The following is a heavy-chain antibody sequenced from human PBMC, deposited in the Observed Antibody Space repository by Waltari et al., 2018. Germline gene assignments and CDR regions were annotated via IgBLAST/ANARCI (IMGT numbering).Heavy chain of an antibody. V-gene: IGHV4-30-4*08. CDR2: ISYSGTP. CDR3: ARGHYYMDV. CDR1: GGAIGRADYF. Sequence: QVQLQESGPGLVKPSQTLSLTCTVSGGAIGRADYFWSWVRQSAGRGLEWIGYISYSGTPSYNPSLKGRVIMSVDTSKNQFSLDVNSMTVADTAVYYCARGHYYMDVWGKGTTVIISS. J-gene: IGHJ6*03.